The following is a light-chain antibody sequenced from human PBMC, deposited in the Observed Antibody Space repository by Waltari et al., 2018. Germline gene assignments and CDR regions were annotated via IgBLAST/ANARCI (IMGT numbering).Light chain of an antibody. CDR1: QTVSSY. CDR3: QQRSNWPPGLT. Sequence: EIVLTQSPATLSLSPWESATLSCRASQTVSSYLAWYQQKPGQAPRLLIYDASTRATGIPARFSGSESRRDFTLTISSLDPADFAVYYCQQRSNWPPGLTFGGGTKVEIK. CDR2: DAS. J-gene: IGKJ4*01. V-gene: IGKV3-11*02.